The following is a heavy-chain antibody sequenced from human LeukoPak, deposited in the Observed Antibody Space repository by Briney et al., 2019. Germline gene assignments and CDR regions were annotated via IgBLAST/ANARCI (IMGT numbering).Heavy chain of an antibody. CDR1: GFTFSDYS. J-gene: IGHJ4*02. Sequence: GGSLRLSCAASGFTFSDYSMNWVRQAPGKGLEWISYIGIDSGNTNYADSVKGRFTISGDKAKNSLSLQMNSLRVEDTAVYYCARDYKYAFDNWGQGTLVTVSS. CDR2: IGIDSGNT. D-gene: IGHD5-24*01. CDR3: ARDYKYAFDN. V-gene: IGHV3-48*01.